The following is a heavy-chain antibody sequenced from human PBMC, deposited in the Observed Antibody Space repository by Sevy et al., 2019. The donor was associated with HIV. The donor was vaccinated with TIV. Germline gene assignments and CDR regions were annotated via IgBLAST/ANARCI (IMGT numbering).Heavy chain of an antibody. V-gene: IGHV3-30*03. D-gene: IGHD2-8*01. CDR2: ISYDERDI. CDR3: ARRDVNHQYLMDY. Sequence: VGYLRLSCAASGFTFSDYAMHWVRQAPGKGLEWLSYISYDERDIYYLDSVRGRFSVSRDISKRTLFLQMNDLRPEDTAVYYCARRDVNHQYLMDYWGQGILVTVSS. J-gene: IGHJ4*02. CDR1: GFTFSDYA.